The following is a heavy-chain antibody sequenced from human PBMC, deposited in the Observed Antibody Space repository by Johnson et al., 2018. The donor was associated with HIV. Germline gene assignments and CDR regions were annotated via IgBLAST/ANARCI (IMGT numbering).Heavy chain of an antibody. V-gene: IGHV3-30-3*01. CDR2: ISYVGRNK. Sequence: QEQLVESGGGVVRPGGSLRLSCAASGFTFSNYAMHWVRQAPGQGLEWVAVISYVGRNKYYADSVKGSFTISRDDSKNTLYLQMNSLRAEDTAVYYCARESNGDYVAFDIWGQGTMVTVSS. D-gene: IGHD4-17*01. J-gene: IGHJ3*02. CDR3: ARESNGDYVAFDI. CDR1: GFTFSNYA.